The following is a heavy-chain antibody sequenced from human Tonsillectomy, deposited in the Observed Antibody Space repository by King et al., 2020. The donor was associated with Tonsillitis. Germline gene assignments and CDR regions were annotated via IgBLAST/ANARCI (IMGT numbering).Heavy chain of an antibody. CDR2: IYSGDNT. CDR3: ARGPRVYCSGGSCYDFGMDV. CDR1: GFTVSSNY. Sequence: VQLVESGGGLVQPGGSLRLSCVVSGFTVSSNYMSWVRQAPGEGLEWVSVIYSGDNTYYADSVKGRFTISRHNSKNTLYFQMNSLRIEDTAVYYCARGPRVYCSGGSCYDFGMDVWGQGTTVTVSS. V-gene: IGHV3-53*04. D-gene: IGHD2-15*01. J-gene: IGHJ6*02.